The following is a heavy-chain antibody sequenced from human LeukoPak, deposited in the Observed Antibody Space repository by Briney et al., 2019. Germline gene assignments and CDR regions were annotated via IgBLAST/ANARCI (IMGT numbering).Heavy chain of an antibody. Sequence: GGSLRLSCAASGLTFSTYAMSWVRQTPGKGLEWVSAISSNGGSTYCADSMKGRFTISRDNSKNTLYLQMNSLRAEDTAAYYCAKVPFTMVRGIYFDYWGQGTLVTVSS. CDR2: ISSNGGST. CDR1: GLTFSTYA. D-gene: IGHD3-10*01. J-gene: IGHJ4*02. V-gene: IGHV3-23*01. CDR3: AKVPFTMVRGIYFDY.